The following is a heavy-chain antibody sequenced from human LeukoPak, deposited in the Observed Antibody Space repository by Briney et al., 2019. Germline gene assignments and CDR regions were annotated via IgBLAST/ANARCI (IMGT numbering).Heavy chain of an antibody. D-gene: IGHD2-2*02. CDR2: ISAYNGNS. J-gene: IGHJ4*02. V-gene: IGHV1-18*01. CDR3: ARDGSLYRYFDY. Sequence: ASVKVSCKASGYTFTSYGISWVRQAPGQGLEWMGWISAYNGNSNYAQKLQGRVTMTTDTSTTTAYMELRSLRSDDTAVYYCARDGSLYRYFDYWGQGTLVTVSS. CDR1: GYTFTSYG.